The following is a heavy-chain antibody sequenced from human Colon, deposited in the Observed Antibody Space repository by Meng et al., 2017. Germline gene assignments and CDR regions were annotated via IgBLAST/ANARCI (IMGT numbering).Heavy chain of an antibody. D-gene: IGHD3/OR15-3a*01. CDR3: TRGWTPE. CDR2: ITGDSTYI. Sequence: VARVGSGGGLVKPGESLRLSCAASGFTFSGFSLSWVRQAPGKGLEWVSSITGDSTYIYYADSVKGRFTVSRDNAKNSLYLQMNSLRADDTAVYYCTRGWTPEWGQGTLVTVSS. CDR1: GFTFSGFS. V-gene: IGHV3-21*01. J-gene: IGHJ4*01.